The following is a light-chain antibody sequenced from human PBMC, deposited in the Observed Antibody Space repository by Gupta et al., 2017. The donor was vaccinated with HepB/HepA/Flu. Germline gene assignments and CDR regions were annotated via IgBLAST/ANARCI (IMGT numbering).Light chain of an antibody. CDR2: QDS. V-gene: IGLV3-1*01. CDR1: TCGDKY. Sequence: SYEPTQPPSASVAPGQPASIPCSGDTCGDKYACWYLQKPGQSPVLVIYQDSKRPSGIPERFSGSNSGNTATLTISGTQAMDEADYYCQAWDSSTAVFGGGTKLTVL. CDR3: QAWDSSTAV. J-gene: IGLJ2*01.